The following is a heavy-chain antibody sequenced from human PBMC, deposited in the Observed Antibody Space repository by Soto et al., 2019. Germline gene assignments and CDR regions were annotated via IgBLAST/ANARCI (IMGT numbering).Heavy chain of an antibody. CDR1: GFTFSSYG. J-gene: IGHJ4*02. D-gene: IGHD6-6*01. V-gene: IGHV3-30*18. CDR2: ISYDGSNK. Sequence: GGSLRLSCAASGFTFSSYGMHWVRQAPGKGLEWVAVISYDGSNKYYADSVKGRFTISRDNSKNTLYLQMNSLRAEDTAVYYCAKDPISIAARRDFDYWGQGTLVTVSS. CDR3: AKDPISIAARRDFDY.